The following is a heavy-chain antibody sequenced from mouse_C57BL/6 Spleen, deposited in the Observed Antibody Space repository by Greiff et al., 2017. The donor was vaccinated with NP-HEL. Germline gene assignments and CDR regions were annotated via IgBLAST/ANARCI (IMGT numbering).Heavy chain of an antibody. CDR2: INYDGSST. Sequence: EVQRVESEGGLVQPGSSMKLSCTASGFTFSDYYMAWVRQVPEKGLEWVANINYDGSSTYYLDSLKSRFTISIDNAKNILYLQMSSLKSEDTATYYCARGPDLLRDAMDYWGQGTSVTVSS. CDR3: ARGPDLLRDAMDY. D-gene: IGHD1-1*01. V-gene: IGHV5-16*01. CDR1: GFTFSDYY. J-gene: IGHJ4*01.